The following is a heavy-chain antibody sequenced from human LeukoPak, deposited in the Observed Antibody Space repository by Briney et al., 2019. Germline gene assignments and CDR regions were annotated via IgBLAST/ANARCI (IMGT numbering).Heavy chain of an antibody. CDR2: INHSGST. J-gene: IGHJ4*02. Sequence: SETLSLTCAVSGGSISSYYWSWIRQPPGKGLEWIGEINHSGSTNYNPSLKSRVTISVDTSKNQFSLKLSSVTAADTAVYYCARRRGYSYGPFDYWGQGTLVTVSS. CDR1: GGSISSYY. D-gene: IGHD5-18*01. CDR3: ARRRGYSYGPFDY. V-gene: IGHV4-34*01.